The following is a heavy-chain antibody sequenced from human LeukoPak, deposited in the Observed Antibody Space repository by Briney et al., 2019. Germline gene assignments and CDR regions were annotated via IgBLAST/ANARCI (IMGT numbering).Heavy chain of an antibody. Sequence: ASVNVSCKASGYTFTGYYMHWVRQAPGPGIEWKGWINPNSGGTNYAQKFQGRVTMTRDTSISTAYMELSRLRSDDTAVYYCARVPQRRTGIAAAVYWGQGTLVTVSS. CDR1: GYTFTGYY. J-gene: IGHJ4*02. V-gene: IGHV1-2*02. D-gene: IGHD6-13*01. CDR2: INPNSGGT. CDR3: ARVPQRRTGIAAAVY.